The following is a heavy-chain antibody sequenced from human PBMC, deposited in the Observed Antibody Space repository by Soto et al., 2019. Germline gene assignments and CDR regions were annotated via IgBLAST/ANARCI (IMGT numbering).Heavy chain of an antibody. V-gene: IGHV2-5*02. CDR1: GFSLSTHRVG. J-gene: IGHJ3*02. CDR3: NHAPHPLLDDPFEI. Sequence: ESGPTLVNPTQTLTLTCTFSGFSLSTHRVGVGWIRQPPGKALQWLALIYHDDDKRYSPSLKNRLTITKDTSNNQVVLTMTNMDPVDTATYFCNHAPHPLLDDPFEIWGQGTMVTVSS. CDR2: IYHDDDK.